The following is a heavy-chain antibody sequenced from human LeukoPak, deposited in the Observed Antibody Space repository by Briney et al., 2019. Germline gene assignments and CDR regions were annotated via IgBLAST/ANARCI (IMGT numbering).Heavy chain of an antibody. CDR2: IWYDGSNK. CDR1: GFTFSSYG. CDR3: ARDKVDTTSGAFDI. Sequence: GRSLRLSCAASGFTFSSYGMHWVRQAPGKGLEWAAVIWYDGSNKYYADSVKGRFTISRDNSKNTLYLQMNSLRAEDTAVYYCARDKVDTTSGAFDIWGQGTMVTVSS. J-gene: IGHJ3*02. D-gene: IGHD5-18*01. V-gene: IGHV3-33*01.